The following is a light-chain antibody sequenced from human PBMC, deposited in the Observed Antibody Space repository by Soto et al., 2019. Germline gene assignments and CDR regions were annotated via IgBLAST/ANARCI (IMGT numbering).Light chain of an antibody. Sequence: QSVLTQPPSASGTPGQRVTISCSGSSSNIGNTYVNWYQQFPGTAPKLLIFSNDHRPSGVPDRFSGSKSGTSAYLAISGLRYEDEADYSCAAWDDSLRGHWAFGGGTKLTVL. CDR1: SSNIGNTY. V-gene: IGLV1-47*02. CDR2: SND. J-gene: IGLJ3*02. CDR3: AAWDDSLRGHWA.